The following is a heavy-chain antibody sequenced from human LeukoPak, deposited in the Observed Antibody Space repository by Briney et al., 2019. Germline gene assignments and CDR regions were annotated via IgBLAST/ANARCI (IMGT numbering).Heavy chain of an antibody. CDR2: IYYSGSS. J-gene: IGHJ4*02. CDR3: ARTSSGSYFGY. Sequence: MPSETLSLTCTVSGESISGFYWTWIRQPPGKGLEWIGYIYYSGSSNYNPSLKSRVTISVDTSKNQISLKLSSVTAADTAVYYCARTSSGSYFGYWGQGTLVTVSS. V-gene: IGHV4-59*12. D-gene: IGHD1-26*01. CDR1: GESISGFY.